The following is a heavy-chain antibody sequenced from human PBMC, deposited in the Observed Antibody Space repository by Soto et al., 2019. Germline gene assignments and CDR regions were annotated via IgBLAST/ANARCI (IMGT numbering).Heavy chain of an antibody. Sequence: EVQRVESGGGLVKPGGSLGLSCAASGFTFSSYSMNWVRQAPGKGLEWVSSISSSSSYIYYADSVKGRFTISRDNAKNSLYLQMNSLRAEDTAVYYCAREVSKYSGYDFDYWGQGTLVTVSS. CDR2: ISSSSSYI. CDR3: AREVSKYSGYDFDY. V-gene: IGHV3-21*01. J-gene: IGHJ4*02. CDR1: GFTFSSYS. D-gene: IGHD5-12*01.